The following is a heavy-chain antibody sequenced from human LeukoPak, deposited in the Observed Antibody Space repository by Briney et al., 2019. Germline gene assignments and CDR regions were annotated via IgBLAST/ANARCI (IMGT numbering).Heavy chain of an antibody. V-gene: IGHV3-23*01. CDR1: GFTFSSYA. CDR3: AKDLPGIIGTTLFDY. Sequence: PGGSLRLSCAASGFTFSSYAMSWVRQAPGKGLEWVPAISGSGGSTYYADSVKGRFTISRDNSKNTLYLQMNSLRAEDTAVYYCAKDLPGIIGTTLFDYWGQGTLVTVSS. CDR2: ISGSGGST. J-gene: IGHJ4*02. D-gene: IGHD1-7*01.